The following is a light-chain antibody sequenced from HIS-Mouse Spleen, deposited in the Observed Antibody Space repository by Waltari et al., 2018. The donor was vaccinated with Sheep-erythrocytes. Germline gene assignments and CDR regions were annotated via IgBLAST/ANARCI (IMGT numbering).Light chain of an antibody. Sequence: SYELTQPPSVSVSPGQTASITCSGDKLGDKYACWYQQKPGQSPVLVIYQDSKRPSGIPGRFSGSNSGNTATLTISGTQAMDEADYYCQAWDSSTAVFGVGTKLTVL. CDR2: QDS. J-gene: IGLJ2*01. CDR1: KLGDKY. V-gene: IGLV3-1*01. CDR3: QAWDSSTAV.